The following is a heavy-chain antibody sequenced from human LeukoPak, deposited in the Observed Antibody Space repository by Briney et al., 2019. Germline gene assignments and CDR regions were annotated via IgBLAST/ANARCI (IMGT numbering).Heavy chain of an antibody. V-gene: IGHV3-23*01. CDR2: ISGSGGST. CDR3: ARGFTYYYDSSGRAAFDI. Sequence: GGSLRLSCAASGFTFSSYAMSWVRQAPGKGPEWVSAISGSGGSTYYADSVKGRFTISRDNSKNTLYLQMNSLRAEDTAVYYCARGFTYYYDSSGRAAFDIWGQGTMVTVSS. D-gene: IGHD3-22*01. CDR1: GFTFSSYA. J-gene: IGHJ3*02.